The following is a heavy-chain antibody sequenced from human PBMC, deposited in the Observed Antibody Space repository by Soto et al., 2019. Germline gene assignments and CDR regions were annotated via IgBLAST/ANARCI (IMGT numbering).Heavy chain of an antibody. CDR2: IYTSGST. CDR1: GGSISSYY. V-gene: IGHV4-4*07. J-gene: IGHJ6*02. CDR3: AREAGQDCTNGVCYWSGMDV. D-gene: IGHD2-8*01. Sequence: PSANLSLTCTVSGGSISSYYWSWIRQPAGKGLEWIGRIYTSGSTNYNPSLKSRVTMSVDTSKNQFSLKLSSVTAADTAVYYCAREAGQDCTNGVCYWSGMDVWGQGTTVTVSS.